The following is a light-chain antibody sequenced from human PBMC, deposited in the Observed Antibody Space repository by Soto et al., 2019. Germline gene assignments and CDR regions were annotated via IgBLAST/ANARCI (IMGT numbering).Light chain of an antibody. CDR2: GAS. Sequence: EIVMTPSPATLSVSPVERATLSCRASQSVSSNLAWYQQKPGQAPRLLIYGASTRATGIPARFSGSGSGTEFTLTISSLQSEDFAVYYCQQYGSSGTFGQGTKVDIK. J-gene: IGKJ1*01. V-gene: IGKV3-15*01. CDR3: QQYGSSGT. CDR1: QSVSSN.